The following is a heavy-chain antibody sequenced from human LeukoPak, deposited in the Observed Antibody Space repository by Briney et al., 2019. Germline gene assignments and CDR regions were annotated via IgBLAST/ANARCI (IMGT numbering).Heavy chain of an antibody. CDR1: GGSVGSAGYY. D-gene: IGHD6-19*01. J-gene: IGHJ4*02. Sequence: SETLSPTCTVSGGSVGSAGYYWSWIRQPPGGGLEWIGYIYYIRNTNYNPSLKSRVTMSLDPSKNQFSLKLNSVTAADTAVYYCARAGYSSGWIDYWGQGTLVTVSS. CDR3: ARAGYSSGWIDY. V-gene: IGHV4-61*08. CDR2: IYYIRNT.